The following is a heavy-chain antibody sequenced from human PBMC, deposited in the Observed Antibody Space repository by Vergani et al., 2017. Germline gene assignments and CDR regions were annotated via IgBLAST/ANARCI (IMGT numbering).Heavy chain of an antibody. Sequence: EVQLVQSGAEVKKPGESLKISCKGSGYSFTSYWIGWVRQMPGKGLEWMGIIYPGDSDTRYSPSFQGQVTISADKSISTAYLQWSSLKASDTAMYYYARRCYDFWSGYHDAFDIWGQGTMVTVSS. J-gene: IGHJ3*02. CDR2: IYPGDSDT. CDR1: GYSFTSYW. CDR3: ARRCYDFWSGYHDAFDI. D-gene: IGHD3-3*01. V-gene: IGHV5-51*01.